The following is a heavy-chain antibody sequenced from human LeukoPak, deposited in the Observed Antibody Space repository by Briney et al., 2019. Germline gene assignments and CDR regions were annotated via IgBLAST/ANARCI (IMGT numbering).Heavy chain of an antibody. V-gene: IGHV4-59*01. J-gene: IGHJ4*02. Sequence: PSETLSLTCSVSGGSLSSNYWSWIRQPPGKGLEWIGYISYIGGTNYNPSLKSRVTISVDTSKNQLSLKLSSVTAADTAVYYCARVTDWNDFDYWGQGTLVTVSS. CDR2: ISYIGGT. CDR1: GGSLSSNY. D-gene: IGHD1-1*01. CDR3: ARVTDWNDFDY.